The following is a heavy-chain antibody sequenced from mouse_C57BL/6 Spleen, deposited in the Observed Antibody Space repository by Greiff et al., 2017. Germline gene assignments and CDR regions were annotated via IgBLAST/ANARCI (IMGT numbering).Heavy chain of an antibody. CDR1: GYSITNGNHW. J-gene: IGHJ4*01. Sequence: EVQLQESGPALVKPSQTVSLTCTVTGYSITNGNHWWNWIRQVSGSKLEWIGYISSSGSTDSNPSLKSRISITRDTSKNQLFLQLNSVTTEDIATYYCARVPIYYYGSSYVADAMDYWGQGTSVTVSS. CDR2: ISSSGST. D-gene: IGHD1-1*01. V-gene: IGHV3-4*01. CDR3: ARVPIYYYGSSYVADAMDY.